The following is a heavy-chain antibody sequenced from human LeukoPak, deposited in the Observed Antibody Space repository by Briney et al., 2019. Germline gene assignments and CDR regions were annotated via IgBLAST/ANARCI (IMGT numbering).Heavy chain of an antibody. D-gene: IGHD6-13*01. J-gene: IGHJ6*03. CDR3: ARILVSIAAAGDYYYMDV. CDR1: GYTFTSYD. Sequence: ASVKVSCKASGYTFTSYDTNWVRQATGQGLEWMGWMNPNSGNTGYAQKFQGRVTMTRNTSISTAYMELSSLRPEDTAVYYCARILVSIAAAGDYYYMDVWGKGTTVTVSS. V-gene: IGHV1-8*01. CDR2: MNPNSGNT.